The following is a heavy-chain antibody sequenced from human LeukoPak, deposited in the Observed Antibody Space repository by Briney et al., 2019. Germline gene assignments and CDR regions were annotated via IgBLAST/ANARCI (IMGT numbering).Heavy chain of an antibody. Sequence: GGSLRLSCAASGFTFSSYGMSWVRQAPGKGLEWVSSISGSSGGTYYADSVKGRFTISRDNSKDTLYLQMNSLRAEDTAVYYCAKEGWGNAVDYWGQGTLVTVSS. V-gene: IGHV3-23*01. CDR2: ISGSSGGT. J-gene: IGHJ4*02. CDR3: AKEGWGNAVDY. CDR1: GFTFSSYG. D-gene: IGHD3-16*01.